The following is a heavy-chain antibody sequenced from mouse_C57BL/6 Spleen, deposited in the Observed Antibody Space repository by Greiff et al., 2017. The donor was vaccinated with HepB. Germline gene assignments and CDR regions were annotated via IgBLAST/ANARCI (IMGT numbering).Heavy chain of an antibody. Sequence: VQLQQSGAELVKPGASVKMSCKASGYTFTSYWITWVKQRPGQGLEWIGDIYPGSGSTNYNEKFKSKATLTVDTSSSTAYMQLSSLTSEDSAVYYCARYDSGPNWYFDVWGTGTTVTVSS. CDR1: GYTFTSYW. CDR2: IYPGSGST. D-gene: IGHD2-13*01. V-gene: IGHV1-55*01. CDR3: ARYDSGPNWYFDV. J-gene: IGHJ1*03.